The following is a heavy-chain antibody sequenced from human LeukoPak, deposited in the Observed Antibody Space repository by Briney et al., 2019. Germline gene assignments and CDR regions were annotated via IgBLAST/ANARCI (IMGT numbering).Heavy chain of an antibody. CDR1: GFTFWNYA. V-gene: IGHV3-23*01. Sequence: GGSLRLSCAASGFTFWNYAMSWVRQAPGKGPEWVSGISDSGGRTYYADSVKGRFTISRDNSKNTLDLQMNSLRVDDTAVYYCAKGVTEXNSEFDYWGQGILVTVSS. CDR3: AKGVTEXNSEFDY. J-gene: IGHJ4*02. CDR2: ISDSGGRT. D-gene: IGHD6-19*01.